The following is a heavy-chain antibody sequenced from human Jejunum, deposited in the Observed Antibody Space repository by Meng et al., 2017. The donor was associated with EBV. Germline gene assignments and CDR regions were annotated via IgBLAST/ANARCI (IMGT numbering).Heavy chain of an antibody. V-gene: IGHV4-28*01. D-gene: IGHD1-1*01. CDR1: GYSMSNSNW. CDR2: IYYTGTT. J-gene: IGHJ4*02. Sequence: QVQLQESGPGLGKPSDTLSLTCAVSGYSMSNSNWWGWIRQPPGKGLEWIGYIYYTGTTYYNPSLKSRVTMSIDTSKNHFSLKLTSVTTMDTAVYYCAKRMPGTGFDYWGQGTLVTVSS. CDR3: AKRMPGTGFDY.